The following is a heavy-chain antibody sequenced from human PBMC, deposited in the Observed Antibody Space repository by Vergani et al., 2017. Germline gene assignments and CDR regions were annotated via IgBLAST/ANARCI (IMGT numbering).Heavy chain of an antibody. D-gene: IGHD3-16*01. CDR2: IRTDSGAT. Sequence: QVHLLQSGAEVKKPGASVRVSCRASGYSFTAYYIHWVRQTPGQGLQWMGWIRTDSGATKYAQNFQDRVTMTRDKSIRAAYMDLNGLTSDDTAVYYCARCLYLGDYGYDGLDIWGQGTVVTVSS. CDR1: GYSFTAYY. J-gene: IGHJ3*02. V-gene: IGHV1-2*02. CDR3: ARCLYLGDYGYDGLDI.